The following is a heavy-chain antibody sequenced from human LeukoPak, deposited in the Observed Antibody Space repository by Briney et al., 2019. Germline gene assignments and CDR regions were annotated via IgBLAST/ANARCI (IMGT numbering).Heavy chain of an antibody. V-gene: IGHV3-7*01. CDR1: GFTFSSYG. Sequence: GGSLRLSCAASGFTFSSYGMHWVRQAPGKGLEWVANIKQDGSEKYYVDSVKGRFTISRDNAKNSLYLQMNSLRAEDTAVYYCARVETGYYYPVLDYYYYYYMDVWGKGTTVTVSS. CDR2: IKQDGSEK. D-gene: IGHD3-22*01. CDR3: ARVETGYYYPVLDYYYYYYMDV. J-gene: IGHJ6*03.